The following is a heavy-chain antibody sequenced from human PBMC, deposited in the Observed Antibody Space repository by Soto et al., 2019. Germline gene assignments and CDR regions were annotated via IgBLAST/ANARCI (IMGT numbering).Heavy chain of an antibody. D-gene: IGHD1-26*01. J-gene: IGHJ4*02. V-gene: IGHV3-30-3*01. CDR2: ISYDATTK. CDR1: GFTFSNYP. Sequence: QVQLVESGGGVVQPGRSLRLSCAASGFTFSNYPLHWVRQAPGQGLEWVAVISYDATTKYYADSVKGRFTISRDNSKNALYLHMNSLRAEDTAVYYGARYPLVGDADYFDYWGQGTLGTVSS. CDR3: ARYPLVGDADYFDY.